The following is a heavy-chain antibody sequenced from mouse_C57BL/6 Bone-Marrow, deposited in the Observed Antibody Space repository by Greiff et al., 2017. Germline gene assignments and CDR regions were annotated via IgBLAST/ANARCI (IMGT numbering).Heavy chain of an antibody. J-gene: IGHJ4*01. CDR3: ANDLLWLRRYYYAMDY. Sequence: VQLQQSGPELVKPGASVKMSCKASGYTFTDYNMHWVKQSHGKSLEWIGYINPNNGGTSYNQKFKGKATLTVNKSSSTAYMELLSLTSEDSAVYYCANDLLWLRRYYYAMDYWGQGTSVTVSS. CDR2: INPNNGGT. D-gene: IGHD2-2*01. CDR1: GYTFTDYN. V-gene: IGHV1-22*01.